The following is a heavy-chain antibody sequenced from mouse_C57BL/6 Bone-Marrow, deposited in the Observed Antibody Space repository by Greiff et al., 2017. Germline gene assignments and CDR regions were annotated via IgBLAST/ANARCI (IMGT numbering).Heavy chain of an antibody. Sequence: QVQLQQSGAELVQPWASVKMSCKASGYTFTSYWITWVKQRPGPGLGLIGDIYPGSGSTNYNEKFTSKATLTVDTSSSTAYMQLISLTSSASAVIYCAVYDGYDGWGQGTLVTVSA. CDR1: GYTFTSYW. V-gene: IGHV1-55*01. D-gene: IGHD2-2*01. J-gene: IGHJ3*02. CDR2: IYPGSGST. CDR3: AVYDGYDG.